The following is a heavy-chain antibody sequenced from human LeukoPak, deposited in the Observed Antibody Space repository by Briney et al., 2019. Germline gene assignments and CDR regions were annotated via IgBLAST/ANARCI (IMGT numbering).Heavy chain of an antibody. D-gene: IGHD3-22*01. Sequence: ASVKVSCKASGYTFTGYYMHWVRQAPGQGLEWMGWINPNSGGTNYAQKSQGRVTMTRDTSISTAYMELSRLRSDDTAVYYCARDSNYDSSGYYHVPTGGMDVWGQGTTVTVSS. CDR1: GYTFTGYY. V-gene: IGHV1-2*02. J-gene: IGHJ6*02. CDR3: ARDSNYDSSGYYHVPTGGMDV. CDR2: INPNSGGT.